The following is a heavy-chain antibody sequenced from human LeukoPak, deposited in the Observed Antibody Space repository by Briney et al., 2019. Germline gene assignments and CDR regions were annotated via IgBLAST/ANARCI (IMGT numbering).Heavy chain of an antibody. CDR1: GYTFTGYY. CDR3: ARNRVTVYGVFIVPDTVDI. CDR2: INPNSGGT. J-gene: IGHJ3*02. V-gene: IGHV1-2*02. Sequence: ASVKVSCKASGYTFTGYYMHWVRQAPGQGLEWMGWINPNSGGTNYAQKFQGRVTMTRDTSISTAYMELSRLRSDDTAVYYCARNRVTVYGVFIVPDTVDIWGQGTLVTVSS. D-gene: IGHD3-3*01.